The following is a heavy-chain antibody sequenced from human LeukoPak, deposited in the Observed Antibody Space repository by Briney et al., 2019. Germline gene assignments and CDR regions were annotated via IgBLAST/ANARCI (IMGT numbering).Heavy chain of an antibody. Sequence: ASVKVSCKASGYTFTGYYMHWVRQAPGQGLEWMVWINPNSGGTNYAQKFQGRVTMTRDTSISTAYMELSRLRSDDTAVYYCARVRTYSSGWYHLDYWGQGTLVTVSS. D-gene: IGHD6-19*01. J-gene: IGHJ4*02. CDR2: INPNSGGT. V-gene: IGHV1-2*02. CDR1: GYTFTGYY. CDR3: ARVRTYSSGWYHLDY.